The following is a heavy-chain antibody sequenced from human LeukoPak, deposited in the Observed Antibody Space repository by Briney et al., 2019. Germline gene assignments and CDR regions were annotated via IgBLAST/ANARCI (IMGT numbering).Heavy chain of an antibody. V-gene: IGHV4-39*07. Sequence: SETLSLTCTVSGGSISSSSYYWGWIRQPPGKGLEWIGSIYYSGSTYYNPSLKSRVTISVDTSKNQFSLKLSSVTAADTAVYYCAGRPDCSGGSCYSAAAVDYWGQGTLVTVSS. J-gene: IGHJ4*02. CDR3: AGRPDCSGGSCYSAAAVDY. D-gene: IGHD2-15*01. CDR1: GGSISSSSYY. CDR2: IYYSGST.